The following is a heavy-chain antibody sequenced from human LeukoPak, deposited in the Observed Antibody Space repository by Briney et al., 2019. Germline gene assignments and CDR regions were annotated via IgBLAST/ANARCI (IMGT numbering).Heavy chain of an antibody. D-gene: IGHD6-6*01. CDR2: INPHSGGT. J-gene: IGHJ4*02. Sequence: ASVKVSCKASGYPFTSYYIYWVRQAPGQGLEWMGWINPHSGGTNYAQKFQGRVTMTRDTSISTFSMELSRLRSDDTAVYYCARGPSPGSSPLYSFDYWGQGTLVTVSS. CDR3: ARGPSPGSSPLYSFDY. CDR1: GYPFTSYY. V-gene: IGHV1-2*02.